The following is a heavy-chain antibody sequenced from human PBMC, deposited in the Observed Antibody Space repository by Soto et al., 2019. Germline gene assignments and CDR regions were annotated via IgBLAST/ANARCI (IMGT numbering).Heavy chain of an antibody. Sequence: ASVKVSCKASGGTFSSYAISWVRQAPGQGLEWMGGIIPTFGTANYAQKFQGRVTITADESTSTAYMELSSLRSEDTAVYYCARVLRDYVWWSYLFDYWGQGTLVTV. CDR2: IIPTFGTA. J-gene: IGHJ4*02. D-gene: IGHD3-16*02. CDR3: ARVLRDYVWWSYLFDY. CDR1: GGTFSSYA. V-gene: IGHV1-69*13.